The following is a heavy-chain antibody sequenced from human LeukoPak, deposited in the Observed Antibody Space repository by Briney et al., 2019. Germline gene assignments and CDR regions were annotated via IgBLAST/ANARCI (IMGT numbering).Heavy chain of an antibody. Sequence: ASVKVSCKASGYTFTGYYMHWVRQAPGQGLEWMGWINPNSGGTNYAQKFQGRVTMTRDTSISTAYMELSRLRSDDTAVYYCARDRYYYGSGRYYELDYWGQGTLVTVSS. CDR2: INPNSGGT. J-gene: IGHJ4*02. CDR1: GYTFTGYY. D-gene: IGHD3-10*01. CDR3: ARDRYYYGSGRYYELDY. V-gene: IGHV1-2*02.